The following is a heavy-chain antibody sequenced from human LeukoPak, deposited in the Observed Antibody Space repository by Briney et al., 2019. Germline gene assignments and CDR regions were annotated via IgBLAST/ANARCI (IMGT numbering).Heavy chain of an antibody. J-gene: IGHJ4*02. V-gene: IGHV4-59*12. D-gene: IGHD1-1*01. CDR1: GGSISSYY. Sequence: SETLSLTCTVSGGSISSYYWSWIRQPPGKGLEWIAYIYYSGSTNYNPSLKSRVTVSVDTSKNQFSLKLSSVTAADTAVYYCARAHYGTASPAGGLRGQGTLVTVSS. CDR3: ARAHYGTASPAGGL. CDR2: IYYSGST.